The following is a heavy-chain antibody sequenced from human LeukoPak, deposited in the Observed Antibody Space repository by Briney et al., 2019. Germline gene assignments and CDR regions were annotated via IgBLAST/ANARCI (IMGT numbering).Heavy chain of an antibody. J-gene: IGHJ5*02. D-gene: IGHD2-2*01. Sequence: SETLSLTCAVYGGSFSGCYWSWIRQPPGKGLEWIGTIYYSGTTYYNPSLKSRVTISVDTSKNQFSLRLSSVTAADTAVYYCAREVDAAAAYNWFDPWGQGTLVTVSS. CDR1: GGSFSGCY. CDR2: IYYSGTT. CDR3: AREVDAAAAYNWFDP. V-gene: IGHV4-34*01.